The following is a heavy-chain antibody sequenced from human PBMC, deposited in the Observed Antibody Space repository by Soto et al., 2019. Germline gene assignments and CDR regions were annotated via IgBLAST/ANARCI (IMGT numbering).Heavy chain of an antibody. D-gene: IGHD6-6*01. J-gene: IGHJ4*02. CDR1: GFTFSSYA. V-gene: IGHV3-23*01. Sequence: GGSLRLSCAASGFTFSSYAMSWVRQAPGKGLEWVSAISGSGGSTYYADSVKGRLTISRDNSKNTLYLQMNSLRAEDMAVYYCAKDLGREYSSSSGFDYWGQGTLVTVSS. CDR2: ISGSGGST. CDR3: AKDLGREYSSSSGFDY.